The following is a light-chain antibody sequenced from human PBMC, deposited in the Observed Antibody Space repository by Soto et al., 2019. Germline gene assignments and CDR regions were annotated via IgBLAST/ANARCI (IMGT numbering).Light chain of an antibody. V-gene: IGKV1-5*01. CDR3: QQYDSYSRT. J-gene: IGKJ1*01. CDR2: DAS. CDR1: QSIGSW. Sequence: DIEMTQSPSTLSASVGDRVTITCRASQSIGSWLAWYQHTPGKAPKLLIFDASSLESGVPSRFSGSGSGTDFTLTITSLQPDDFATYYCQQYDSYSRTFGPGTKVDIK.